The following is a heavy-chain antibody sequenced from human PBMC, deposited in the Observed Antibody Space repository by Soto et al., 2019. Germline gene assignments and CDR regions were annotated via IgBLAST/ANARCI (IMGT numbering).Heavy chain of an antibody. CDR2: IYYSGST. Sequence: SETLSLTCTVSGGSISSYYWSWIRQPPGKGLEWIGYIYYSGSTNYNPSLKSRVTISVDTSKNQFSLKLSSVTAADTAVYYCARIEDYGDYYYYMDVWGKGTTVTVSS. CDR1: GGSISSYY. J-gene: IGHJ6*03. D-gene: IGHD4-17*01. CDR3: ARIEDYGDYYYYMDV. V-gene: IGHV4-59*01.